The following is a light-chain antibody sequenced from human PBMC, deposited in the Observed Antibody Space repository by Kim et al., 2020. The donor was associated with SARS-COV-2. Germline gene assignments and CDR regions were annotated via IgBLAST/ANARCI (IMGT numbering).Light chain of an antibody. V-gene: IGLV10-54*01. J-gene: IGLJ3*02. Sequence: RPTATPTCTRNSNNVDKRGAAWLQQHQSHPHKLLLYRNNNRPSGISERLSAYRSGNTASLTITGLQPEDEADYYCSAWDISLNGWVFGGGTQLTVL. CDR1: SNNVDKRG. CDR3: SAWDISLNGWV. CDR2: RNN.